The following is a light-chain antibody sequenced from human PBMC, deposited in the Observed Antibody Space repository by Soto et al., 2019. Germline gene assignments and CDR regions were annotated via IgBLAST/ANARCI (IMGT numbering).Light chain of an antibody. Sequence: DIQMTQSPSTLSASVGDRVTISCRASQSISNSLAWYQQKPGKAPRLLVYGASSMDSGIPARFYGSGFGTDFTLTISSLQPEDFAIYYCQQYDSYSVTFGRGTKV. CDR2: GAS. CDR3: QQYDSYSVT. J-gene: IGKJ3*01. V-gene: IGKV1-5*01. CDR1: QSISNS.